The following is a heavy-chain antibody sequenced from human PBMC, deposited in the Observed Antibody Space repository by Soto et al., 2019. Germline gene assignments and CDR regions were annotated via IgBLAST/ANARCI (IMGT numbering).Heavy chain of an antibody. CDR1: GDSVSSKSAA. CDR2: TYYRSKWYN. D-gene: IGHD6-13*01. V-gene: IGHV6-1*01. CDR3: AKEGHSSSWKWFDP. J-gene: IGHJ5*02. Sequence: SQTLSLTCAISGDSVSSKSAAWNWIRQSPSRGLEWLGRTYYRSKWYNEYAVSVKSRIIINPDTSKNQFSLQLNSVTPEDTAVYYCAKEGHSSSWKWFDPWGQGTLVTVSS.